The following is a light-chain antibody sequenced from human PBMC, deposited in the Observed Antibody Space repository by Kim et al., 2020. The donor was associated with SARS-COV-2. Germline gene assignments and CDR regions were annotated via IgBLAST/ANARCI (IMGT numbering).Light chain of an antibody. V-gene: IGKV1-5*03. CDR3: QQYNGYPLT. J-gene: IGKJ4*01. CDR2: KAS. CDR1: NW. Sequence: NWLAWYQQRAGRAPKLLIYKASTLASGVPSRFSGSGSGTKFTLTITSLQPDDFASYYCQQYNGYPLTFGGGTKVDIK.